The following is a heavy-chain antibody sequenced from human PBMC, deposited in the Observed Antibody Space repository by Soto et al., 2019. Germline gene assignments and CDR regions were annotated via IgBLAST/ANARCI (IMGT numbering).Heavy chain of an antibody. J-gene: IGHJ6*02. CDR1: GGSFSGYY. Sequence: QVQLQQWGAGLLKPSETLSLTCAVYGGSFSGYYWSWIRQPPGKGLEWIGEINHSGSTNYNPSLKSRVTISVDTAKNQFSLKLSSVTAADTAVYYCARGKRRWQSTYYYYGMDVWGQGTTVTVSS. D-gene: IGHD1-26*01. CDR2: INHSGST. CDR3: ARGKRRWQSTYYYYGMDV. V-gene: IGHV4-34*01.